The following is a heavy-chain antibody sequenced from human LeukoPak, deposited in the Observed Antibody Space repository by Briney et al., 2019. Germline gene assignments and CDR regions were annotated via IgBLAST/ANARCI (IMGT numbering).Heavy chain of an antibody. CDR2: IYPGDSDT. J-gene: IGHJ3*02. CDR1: GYSFTSYW. Sequence: GESLKISCKGSGYSFTSYWIGWVRQMPGKGLEWMGIIYPGDSDTRYSPSFQGQVTISADKSISTAYLQWSSLKASDTAMYYCAVPGWVTIFGVVKTDDAFDIWGQGTMVTVSS. CDR3: AVPGWVTIFGVVKTDDAFDI. D-gene: IGHD3-3*01. V-gene: IGHV5-51*01.